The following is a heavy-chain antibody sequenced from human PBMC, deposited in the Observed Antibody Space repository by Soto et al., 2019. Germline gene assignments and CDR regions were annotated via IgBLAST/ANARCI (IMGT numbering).Heavy chain of an antibody. V-gene: IGHV1-69*13. CDR1: GGAFNTFG. CDR3: ARSPPMDSGDKYFYDF. J-gene: IGHJ4*02. D-gene: IGHD4-17*01. CDR2: IIPFFRTA. Sequence: SVKVSCKASGGAFNTFGFSWVRQAPGQGLEWMGGIIPFFRTANYAQKFQDRVTITADESTSTVYMDLRSLRSEDTAKYYCARSPPMDSGDKYFYDFWGQGALATVSS.